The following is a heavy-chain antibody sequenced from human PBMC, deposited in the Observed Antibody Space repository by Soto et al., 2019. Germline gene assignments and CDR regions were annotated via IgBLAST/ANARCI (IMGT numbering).Heavy chain of an antibody. CDR2: INPNNGGT. J-gene: IGHJ6*03. CDR1: GSTITGSC. Sequence: APVKVSCKASGSTITGSCMHWVRQVLGQELEWMGWINPNNGGTKYAQNFQGSVTMTRDTSISTAYIELSRLRSDDTPVYHCPRACRVHSALHFCGKG. CDR3: PRACRVHSALHF. D-gene: IGHD1-26*01. V-gene: IGHV1-2*02.